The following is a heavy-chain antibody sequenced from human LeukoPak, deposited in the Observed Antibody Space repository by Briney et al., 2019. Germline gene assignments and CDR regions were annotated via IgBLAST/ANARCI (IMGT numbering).Heavy chain of an antibody. CDR1: GFTFSGYG. J-gene: IGHJ6*01. Sequence: PGGSLRLSCAASGFTFSGYGMHWVRQAPGKGLEWVAVIWYDGSNKYYADSVKGRFTISRDNSKNTLYLQMNSLRAEDTAVYYCARDYVDFWSGYHHTSYYGMDVWGQGTTVTVSS. CDR2: IWYDGSNK. V-gene: IGHV3-33*01. D-gene: IGHD3-3*01. CDR3: ARDYVDFWSGYHHTSYYGMDV.